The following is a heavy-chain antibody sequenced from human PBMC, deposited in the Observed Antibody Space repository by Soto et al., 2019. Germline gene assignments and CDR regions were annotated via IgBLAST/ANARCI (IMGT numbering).Heavy chain of an antibody. CDR1: GYSFTSYW. V-gene: IGHV5-51*01. J-gene: IGHJ6*02. CDR3: ARTSAGGKYYSGMAV. D-gene: IGHD6-13*01. Sequence: PGESLKISCKGSGYSFTSYWIGWVRQMPGKGLEWMGIIYPGDSDTRYSPSFQGQVTISADKSISTAYLQWSSLKASDTAMYYCARTSAGGKYYSGMAVWGQGTTVTVSS. CDR2: IYPGDSDT.